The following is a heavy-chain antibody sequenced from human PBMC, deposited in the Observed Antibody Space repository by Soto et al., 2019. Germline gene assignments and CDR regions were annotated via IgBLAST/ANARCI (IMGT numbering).Heavy chain of an antibody. CDR3: AKGPGVGYCSGGSCYVPDF. J-gene: IGHJ4*02. CDR1: GFTFSNYA. D-gene: IGHD2-15*01. CDR2: LSFDGSNE. V-gene: IGHV3-30-3*01. Sequence: QVHLVDSGGGVVQPGRSLRLSCAASGFTFSNYAMHWVRQAPGKGLEWVALLSFDGSNEYYADSVKGRFTISRDNTNNMLFLQMHSLRREDTAVYYCAKGPGVGYCSGGSCYVPDFWGQGTLVTVSS.